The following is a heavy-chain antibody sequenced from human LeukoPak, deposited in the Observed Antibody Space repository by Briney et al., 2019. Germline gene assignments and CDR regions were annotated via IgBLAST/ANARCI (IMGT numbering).Heavy chain of an antibody. CDR1: GFTFSSYG. J-gene: IGHJ5*02. D-gene: IGHD1-1*01. CDR2: IWYDGSNK. Sequence: QPGRSLRLSCAASGFTFSSYGMHWVRQAPGKGLEWVAVIWYDGSNKYYADSVKGRFTISRDNSKNTLYLQMNSLRAEDTAVYYCARWDWNGLGGFDPWGQGTLVTVSS. CDR3: ARWDWNGLGGFDP. V-gene: IGHV3-33*01.